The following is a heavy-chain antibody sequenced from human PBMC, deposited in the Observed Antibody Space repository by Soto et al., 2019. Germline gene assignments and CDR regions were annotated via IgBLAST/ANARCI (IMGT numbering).Heavy chain of an antibody. J-gene: IGHJ4*02. Sequence: DVELLESGGGLVHPGGSLRLSCTASGFSLGDYGMNWVRQTPGKGLEWVSTISASGHSAYSADSVKGRLIISRDNSTNTLYLQMNSLRAEDTAVYYCARSALLWWALDSWGQGTLVTVSS. V-gene: IGHV3-23*01. D-gene: IGHD2-15*01. CDR3: ARSALLWWALDS. CDR2: ISASGHSA. CDR1: GFSLGDYG.